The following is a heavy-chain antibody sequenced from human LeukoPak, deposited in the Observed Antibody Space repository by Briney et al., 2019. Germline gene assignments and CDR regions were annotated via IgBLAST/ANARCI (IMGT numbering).Heavy chain of an antibody. CDR3: ASSPGPPTSYYYYYMDV. D-gene: IGHD1-14*01. J-gene: IGHJ6*03. CDR2: IIPIFGTA. V-gene: IGHV1-69*06. CDR1: GGTFSSYA. Sequence: GASVKVSCKASGGTFSSYAISWVGQAPGLGLEWMGGIIPIFGTANYAQKFHGRVTITADKSKSPAYLELSRLTSEDTAVYYCASSPGPPTSYYYYYMDVWGKGTTVTVSS.